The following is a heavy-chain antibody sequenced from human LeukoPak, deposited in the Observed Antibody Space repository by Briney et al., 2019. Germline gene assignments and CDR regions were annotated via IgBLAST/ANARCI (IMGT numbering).Heavy chain of an antibody. CDR2: IYYSGST. D-gene: IGHD4/OR15-4a*01. Sequence: SETLSLTCTVSGGSISSSSYYWGWIRQPPGKGLEWIGSIYYSGSTYYNPSLKSRVTISVDTSKNQFSLKLSSVTAADTAVYYCARGLPPGWSGGAKIHNWFDPWGQGTLVTVSS. CDR1: GGSISSSSYY. J-gene: IGHJ5*02. V-gene: IGHV4-39*07. CDR3: ARGLPPGWSGGAKIHNWFDP.